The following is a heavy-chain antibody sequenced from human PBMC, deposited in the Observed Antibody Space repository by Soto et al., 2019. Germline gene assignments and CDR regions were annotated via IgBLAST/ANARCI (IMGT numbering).Heavy chain of an antibody. V-gene: IGHV3-33*01. CDR1: GFTFSSYG. CDR3: TRVRLWGGDGYNSYHHNATDV. Sequence: PGGSLRLSCAASGFTFSSYGMHWVRQAPGKGLEWVTVIWYDGSNKYYADSVKGRFTVSRDNSKNTLYLQMNSLRAEDTAVYYCTRVRLWGGDGYNSYHHNATDVWGQGTTVTVS. J-gene: IGHJ6*02. CDR2: IWYDGSNK. D-gene: IGHD3-16*01.